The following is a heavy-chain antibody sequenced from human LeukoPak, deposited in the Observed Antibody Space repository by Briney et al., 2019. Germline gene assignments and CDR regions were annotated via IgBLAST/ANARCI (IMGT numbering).Heavy chain of an antibody. Sequence: ASVKVSCKASGGTFSSYTISWVRQAPGQGLEWMGRIIPILGIANYAQKFQGRVTITADKSTSTAYMELSSLRSEDTAVYYCARARLRELSLLDYWGQGTLVTVSS. CDR3: ARARLRELSLLDY. D-gene: IGHD3-16*02. CDR1: GGTFSSYT. J-gene: IGHJ4*02. V-gene: IGHV1-69*02. CDR2: IIPILGIA.